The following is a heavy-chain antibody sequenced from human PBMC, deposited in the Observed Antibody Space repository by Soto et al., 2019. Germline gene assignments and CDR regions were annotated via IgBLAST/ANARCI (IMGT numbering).Heavy chain of an antibody. J-gene: IGHJ4*02. V-gene: IGHV3-23*01. CDR2: ISDSGGTS. CDR1: RFVFSNYV. D-gene: IGHD1-26*01. Sequence: PGGSLRLSYAASRFVFSNYVMSWVRQAPGKGLEWVSSISDSGGTSYYGDSVKGRFTISRDNSKNTLYLQMNSLRAEDTAIYYCAKRPRALLTFDYWGQGTLVTAPQ. CDR3: AKRPRALLTFDY.